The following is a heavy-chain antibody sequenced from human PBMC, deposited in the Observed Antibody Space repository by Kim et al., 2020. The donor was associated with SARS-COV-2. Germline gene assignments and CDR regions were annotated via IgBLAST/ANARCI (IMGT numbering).Heavy chain of an antibody. Sequence: ADAEKGRFTISRDNSKNTLYLQMNSLRAEDKAVYYGRPAAKDYYYYGMDVWGQGTTVTVSS. CDR3: RPAAKDYYYYGMDV. D-gene: IGHD2-2*01. J-gene: IGHJ6*02. V-gene: IGHV3-23*01.